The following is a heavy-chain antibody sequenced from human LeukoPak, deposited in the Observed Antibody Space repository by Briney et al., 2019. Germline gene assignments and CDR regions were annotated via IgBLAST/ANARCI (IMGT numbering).Heavy chain of an antibody. CDR1: GFTFSSYS. Sequence: GGSLRLSCAASGFTFSSYSMNWVRQAPGKGLEWVSSISSSSSYIYYADSVKGRFTISRDNAKNSLYLQMNSLRAEDTAVYYCARVGGYGSGSPDYWGQGTLVTVSS. V-gene: IGHV3-21*01. J-gene: IGHJ4*02. CDR2: ISSSSSYI. CDR3: ARVGGYGSGSPDY. D-gene: IGHD3-10*01.